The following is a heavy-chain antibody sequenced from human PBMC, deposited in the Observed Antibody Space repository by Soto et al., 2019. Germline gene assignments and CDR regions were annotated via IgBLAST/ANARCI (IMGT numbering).Heavy chain of an antibody. CDR3: ARVGGGVPAHYYYYGMDV. V-gene: IGHV3-48*02. CDR1: GFTFSSYS. CDR2: ISSSSSTI. J-gene: IGHJ6*02. D-gene: IGHD2-2*01. Sequence: EVQLVESGGGLVQPGGSLRLSCAASGFTFSSYSMNWVRQAPGKGLEWVSYISSSSSTIYYAASVKGPFTISRDNAKNSLYLQMNSLRDEDTAVYYCARVGGGVPAHYYYYGMDVWGQGTTVTVSS.